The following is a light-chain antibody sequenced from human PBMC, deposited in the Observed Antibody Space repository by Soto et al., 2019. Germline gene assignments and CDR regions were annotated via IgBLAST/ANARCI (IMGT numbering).Light chain of an antibody. CDR2: GAS. CDR1: QSVSSY. V-gene: IGKV3-20*01. Sequence: EIVLTQSPATLSLSPGERATLSCRASQSVSSYLAWYQQKPGQAPRLLIYGASSRATVIPDRFSGSGSGTDFTLTISRLEPEDFAVYYCQRYGSSPSWTFGQGTKVDIK. CDR3: QRYGSSPSWT. J-gene: IGKJ1*01.